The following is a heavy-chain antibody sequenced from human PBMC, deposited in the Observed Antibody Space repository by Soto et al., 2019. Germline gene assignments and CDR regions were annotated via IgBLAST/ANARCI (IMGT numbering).Heavy chain of an antibody. CDR3: ARPGRYCSSTSCPLDAFDI. CDR2: ISSSSSYI. Sequence: GGSLRLSCAASGFTFSSYSMNWVRQAPGKGLEWVSSISSSSSYIYYADSVKGRFTISRDNAKNSLYLQMNSLRAEDTAVYYCARPGRYCSSTSCPLDAFDIWGQGNAGHRLL. CDR1: GFTFSSYS. V-gene: IGHV3-21*01. J-gene: IGHJ3*02. D-gene: IGHD2-2*01.